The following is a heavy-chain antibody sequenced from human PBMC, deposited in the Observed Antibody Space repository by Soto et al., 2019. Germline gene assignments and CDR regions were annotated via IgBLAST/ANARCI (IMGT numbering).Heavy chain of an antibody. CDR3: AKEHSRHYPWIDY. J-gene: IGHJ4*02. V-gene: IGHV3-43*01. CDR2: ISWDGISP. CDR1: GFNFEDYA. Sequence: LRLSCAASGFNFEDYAMYWVRQPPGKGLEWISLISWDGISPYYADSVKGRFTISRDNSKNSLYLQMNSLRTEDTAFYYCAKEHSRHYPWIDYWGQGTLVTVSS. D-gene: IGHD2-2*03.